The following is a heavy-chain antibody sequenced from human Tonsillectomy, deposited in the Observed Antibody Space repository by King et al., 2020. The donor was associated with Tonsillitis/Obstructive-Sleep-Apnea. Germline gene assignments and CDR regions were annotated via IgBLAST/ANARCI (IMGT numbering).Heavy chain of an antibody. CDR2: ISYDGSNK. D-gene: IGHD3-3*01. Sequence: VQLVESGGGVVQPGRSLRLSCAASGFTFSSYAMYWVRQAPGKGLEWVAIISYDGSNKYYADSVKGRFTISRDNSKNTLYLQLNSLRAEDTALYYCARDSLGYDCDYWGQGTLVTVSS. CDR3: ARDSLGYDCDY. CDR1: GFTFSSYA. J-gene: IGHJ4*02. V-gene: IGHV3-30*04.